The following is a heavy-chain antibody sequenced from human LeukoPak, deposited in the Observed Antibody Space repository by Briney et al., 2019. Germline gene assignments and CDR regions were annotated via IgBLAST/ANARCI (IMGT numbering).Heavy chain of an antibody. V-gene: IGHV4-61*05. CDR3: ARRGRGQLWSNYYFDY. CDR1: GGSISSSSYY. CDR2: IYYSGST. J-gene: IGHJ4*02. Sequence: SETLSLTCTVSGGSISSSSYYWGWIRQPPGKGLEWIGYIYYSGSTNYNPSLKSRVTISVDTSKNQFSLKLSSVTAADTAVYYCARRGRGQLWSNYYFDYWGQGTLVTVSS. D-gene: IGHD5-18*01.